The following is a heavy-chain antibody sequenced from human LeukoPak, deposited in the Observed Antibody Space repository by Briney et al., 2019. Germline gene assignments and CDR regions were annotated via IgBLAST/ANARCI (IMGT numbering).Heavy chain of an antibody. Sequence: SETLSLTCTVSGGSISSCYWSWIRQPPGKGLEWIAYIDYRGSTTYNPSLKSRVTISVDTSRNQFSLKLSSVTAADTAVYYCARSRSGYSYDHAAFDIWGQGAMVTVSS. J-gene: IGHJ3*02. V-gene: IGHV4-59*01. CDR2: IDYRGST. CDR1: GGSISSCY. CDR3: ARSRSGYSYDHAAFDI. D-gene: IGHD5-18*01.